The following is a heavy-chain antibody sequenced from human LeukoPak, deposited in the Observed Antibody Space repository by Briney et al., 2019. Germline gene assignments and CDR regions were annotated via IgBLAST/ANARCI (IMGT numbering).Heavy chain of an antibody. J-gene: IGHJ5*02. CDR3: ARDRCSSTSCYRFDP. CDR2: INPSGGST. CDR1: GYTFTSYY. V-gene: IGHV1-46*01. Sequence: ASVKVSFTASGYTFTSYYMHWVRQAPGQGLEWMGIINPSGGSTSYAQKFQGRVTMTRDMSTSTVYMELSSLRSEDTAVYYCARDRCSSTSCYRFDPWGQGTLVTVSS. D-gene: IGHD2-2*01.